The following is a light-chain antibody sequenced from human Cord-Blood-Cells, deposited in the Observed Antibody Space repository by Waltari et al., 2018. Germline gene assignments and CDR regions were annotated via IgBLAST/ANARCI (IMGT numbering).Light chain of an antibody. CDR3: QQSYSTPYS. V-gene: IGKV1-39*01. CDR2: AAS. J-gene: IGKJ2*03. CDR1: QSISSY. Sequence: DIQMTQSPSSLSASVGDRVTITCRASQSISSYLNWYQQKPGKAPKLLIYAASSLQSGVPSRFSGSVSWTAFTLTISSLQPEYFATYYCQQSYSTPYSFGQWTKLEIK.